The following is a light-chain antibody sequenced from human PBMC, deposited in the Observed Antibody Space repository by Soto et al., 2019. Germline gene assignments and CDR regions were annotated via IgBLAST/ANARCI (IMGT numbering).Light chain of an antibody. J-gene: IGKJ5*01. Sequence: QVTRWPASGSGSVADRVTIICRASQRISSAFAWSKQKPAKAPTLLIYDASSLESGVPSRLSGSGSGTDFTLTISSLKPEDFAPYYWQQFNNYHTFGPGTRLEIK. CDR2: DAS. CDR1: QRISSA. CDR3: QQFNNYHT. V-gene: IGKV1D-13*01.